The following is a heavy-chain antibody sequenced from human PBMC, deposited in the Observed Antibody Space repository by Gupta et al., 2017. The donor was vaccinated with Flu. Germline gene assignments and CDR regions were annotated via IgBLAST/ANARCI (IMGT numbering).Heavy chain of an antibody. CDR3: ANDRRAYD. Sequence: ASGFTCSGYAMSWVRQAPGKGLEWVSAITAHGGSTYYADSVKGRFTISRDNSKNTLFLQLNSLRAEDTAMYYCANDRRAYDWGQGTLVTVSS. CDR1: GFTCSGYA. J-gene: IGHJ4*02. CDR2: ITAHGGST. V-gene: IGHV3-23*01. D-gene: IGHD5-12*01.